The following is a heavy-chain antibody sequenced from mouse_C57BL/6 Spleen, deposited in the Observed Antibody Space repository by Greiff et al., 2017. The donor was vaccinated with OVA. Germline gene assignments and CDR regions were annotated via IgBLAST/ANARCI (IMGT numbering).Heavy chain of an antibody. CDR3: ARLSYYGSSHYFDY. Sequence: VKLMESGAELVRPGTSVKMSCKASGYTFTNYWIGWAKQRPGHGLEWIGDIYPGGGYTNYNEKFKGKATLTADKSSSTAYMQFSSLTSEDSAIYYCARLSYYGSSHYFDYWGQGTTLTVSS. D-gene: IGHD1-1*01. CDR2: IYPGGGYT. CDR1: GYTFTNYW. J-gene: IGHJ2*01. V-gene: IGHV1-63*01.